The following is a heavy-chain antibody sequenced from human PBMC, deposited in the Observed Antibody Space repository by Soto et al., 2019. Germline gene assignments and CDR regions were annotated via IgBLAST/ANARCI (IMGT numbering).Heavy chain of an antibody. Sequence: PGGSLRLSCAASGFTFSSYAMSWVRQAPGKGLEWVSAISGSGGSTYYADSVKGRFTISRDNSKNTLYLQMNSLRAEDTAVYYWAKVRQLAPNAFDIWGQGTMVTVSS. CDR1: GFTFSSYA. CDR2: ISGSGGST. CDR3: AKVRQLAPNAFDI. J-gene: IGHJ3*02. D-gene: IGHD1-1*01. V-gene: IGHV3-23*01.